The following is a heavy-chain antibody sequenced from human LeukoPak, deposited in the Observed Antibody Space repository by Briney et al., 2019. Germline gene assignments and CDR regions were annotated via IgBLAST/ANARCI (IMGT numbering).Heavy chain of an antibody. J-gene: IGHJ6*03. Sequence: PSETLSLTCTVSGGSISSGSYYWSWIRQPAGKGLEWIGRIYTYTSGSTNYNPSLKSRVTISLDTSKNQFSLKLSSVTAADTAVYYCARGLPPTATTMDVWGKGTTVTVSS. CDR1: GGSISSGSYY. CDR3: ARGLPPTATTMDV. D-gene: IGHD1-7*01. V-gene: IGHV4-61*02. CDR2: TYTSGST.